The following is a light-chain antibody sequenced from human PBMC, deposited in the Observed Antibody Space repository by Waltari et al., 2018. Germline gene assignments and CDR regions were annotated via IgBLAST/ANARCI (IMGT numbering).Light chain of an antibody. CDR2: SNN. V-gene: IGLV1-44*01. J-gene: IGLJ3*02. CDR3: AAWDDSLNAWL. Sequence: QSVLTQPPSASGTPGQRVTISCSGSSSNIGSNTVNWYQHLPGTAPQLLLYSNNQRPSGVPDRCSGSKSGTSASLAISGLQSEDAADYYCAAWDDSLNAWLFGGGTKLTVL. CDR1: SSNIGSNT.